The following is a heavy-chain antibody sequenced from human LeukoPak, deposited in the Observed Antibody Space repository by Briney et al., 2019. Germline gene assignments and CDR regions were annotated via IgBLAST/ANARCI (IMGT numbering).Heavy chain of an antibody. CDR1: GGTFSSYA. CDR2: IIPILGIA. D-gene: IGHD5-18*01. CDR3: ARDGNSYGYYYYYGMDV. J-gene: IGHJ6*02. Sequence: SVKVSCNASGGTFSSYAISWVRQAPGQGLEWMGRIIPILGIANYAQKFQGRVTITADKSTSTAYMELSSLRSEDTAVYYCARDGNSYGYYYYYGMDVWGQGTTVTVSS. V-gene: IGHV1-69*04.